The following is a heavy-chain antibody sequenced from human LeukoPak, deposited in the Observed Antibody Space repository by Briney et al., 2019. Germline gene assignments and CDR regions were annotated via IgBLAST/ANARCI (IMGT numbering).Heavy chain of an antibody. D-gene: IGHD3-10*01. CDR1: GGSISSGDYY. V-gene: IGHV4-30-4*01. J-gene: IGHJ4*02. Sequence: PSETLSLTCTVSGGSISSGDYYWSWTRQPPGKGLEWIGYIYYSGSTYYNPSLKSRVTISVDTSKNQFSLKLSSVTAADTAVYYCARESGYYGSGSYYRLIDYWGQGTLVTVSS. CDR2: IYYSGST. CDR3: ARESGYYGSGSYYRLIDY.